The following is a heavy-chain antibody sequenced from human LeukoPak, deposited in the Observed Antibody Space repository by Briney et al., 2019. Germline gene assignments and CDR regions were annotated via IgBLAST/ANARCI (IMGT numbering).Heavy chain of an antibody. J-gene: IGHJ4*02. CDR2: IYSGGTT. V-gene: IGHV3-53*01. CDR3: AQNYDFWSSYYVN. Sequence: GGSLRLSCVASGFTVSSNYMNWVRQAPGKGLEWVSVIYSGGTTHYADSVKGRFTISRDNSKNTLYLQMNSLRAEDTAVYYWAQNYDFWSSYYVNWGQGTLVTVSS. CDR1: GFTVSSNY. D-gene: IGHD3-3*01.